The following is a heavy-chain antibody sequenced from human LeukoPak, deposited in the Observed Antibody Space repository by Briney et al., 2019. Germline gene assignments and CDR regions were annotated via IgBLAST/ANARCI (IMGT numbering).Heavy chain of an antibody. CDR3: ARRRTGRRLTLYDY. V-gene: IGHV4-39*01. J-gene: IGHJ4*02. CDR2: IYCSGST. D-gene: IGHD3-16*01. Sequence: SETLSLTCTVSGGSISSSSYYWGWIRQPPGKGLEWIGSIYCSGSTYYNPSLKSRVTISVDTSKNQFSLKLSSVTAADTAVYYCARRRTGRRLTLYDYWGQGTLVTVSS. CDR1: GGSISSSSYY.